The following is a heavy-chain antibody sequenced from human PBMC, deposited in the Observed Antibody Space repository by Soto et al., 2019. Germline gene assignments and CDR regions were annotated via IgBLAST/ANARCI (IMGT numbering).Heavy chain of an antibody. V-gene: IGHV1-2*04. CDR2: INPNSGGT. CDR3: AREGDSSGWYGFDY. D-gene: IGHD6-19*01. J-gene: IGHJ4*02. CDR1: GYTFTGYY. Sequence: QVQLVQSGAEVKKPGASVKVSCKASGYTFTGYYMHWVRQAPGQGLEWMGWINPNSGGTNYAQKFQGWVTMTRDTSIRTAYMELSRLRSEDTAVYYCAREGDSSGWYGFDYWGQGTLVTVSS.